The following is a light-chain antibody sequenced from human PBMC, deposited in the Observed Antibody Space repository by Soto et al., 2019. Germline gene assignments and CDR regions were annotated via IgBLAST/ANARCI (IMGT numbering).Light chain of an antibody. Sequence: QSALTQPASVSVSPGQSITISCTGTSSDVGGYNYVSWYQHLPGEAPKLILFEVSKRPSGVSDRFSGSKSGNTASLTISGLQVEDEADYFCNSYTTSSTYVFGSGTKVTVL. CDR2: EVS. CDR3: NSYTTSSTYV. J-gene: IGLJ1*01. CDR1: SSDVGGYNY. V-gene: IGLV2-14*01.